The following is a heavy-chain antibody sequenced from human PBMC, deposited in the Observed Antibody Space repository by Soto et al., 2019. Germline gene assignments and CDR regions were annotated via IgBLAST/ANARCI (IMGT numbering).Heavy chain of an antibody. CDR1: GGSISSGGYS. CDR3: ARFGEGDAFDI. D-gene: IGHD3-10*01. Sequence: SETLSLTCAVSGGSISSGGYSWSWIRQPPGKGLEWIGYIYHSGSTYYNPSLKSRVTISVDRSKNQFSLKLSSVTAADTAVYYCARFGEGDAFDIWGQGTMVT. J-gene: IGHJ3*02. CDR2: IYHSGST. V-gene: IGHV4-30-2*01.